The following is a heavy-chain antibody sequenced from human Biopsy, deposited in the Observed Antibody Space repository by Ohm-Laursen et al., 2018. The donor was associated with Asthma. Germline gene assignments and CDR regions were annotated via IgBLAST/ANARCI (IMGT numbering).Heavy chain of an antibody. D-gene: IGHD1-26*01. CDR2: ISFDGSNK. CDR1: GFTFSNYG. V-gene: IGHV3-30*18. CDR3: AKDVFPGWELRRGPDY. J-gene: IGHJ4*02. Sequence: SLRLSCAAPGFTFSNYGMHWVRQAPGKGLDWVAVISFDGSNKNYTDSVKGRFTISRDNSRSTLHLQMNSLRAEDTAVYYCAKDVFPGWELRRGPDYWGQGTLVTVSS.